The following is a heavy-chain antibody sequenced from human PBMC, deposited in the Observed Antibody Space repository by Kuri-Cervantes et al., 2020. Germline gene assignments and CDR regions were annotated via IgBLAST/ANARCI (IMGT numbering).Heavy chain of an antibody. V-gene: IGHV1-18*01. J-gene: IGHJ4*02. Sequence: ASVKVSCKASGYTFTSYGISWVRQAPGQGLEWMGWISAYNGNTNYAQKLQGRVTMTRDTSTSTVYMEPSSLRSEDTAVYYCARPDVDTASGFTGGRFDYWGQGTLVTVSS. CDR1: GYTFTSYG. D-gene: IGHD5-18*01. CDR3: ARPDVDTASGFTGGRFDY. CDR2: ISAYNGNT.